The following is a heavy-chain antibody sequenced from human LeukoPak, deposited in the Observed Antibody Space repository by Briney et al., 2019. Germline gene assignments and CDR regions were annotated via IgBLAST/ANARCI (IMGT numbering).Heavy chain of an antibody. D-gene: IGHD3-3*01. CDR2: INPNSGGT. Sequence: ASVKVSCKASGYTFTGYYTHWVRQAPGQGLEWMGWINPNSGGTNYAQKFQGRVTMTRDTSISTAYMELSRLRSDDTAVYYCARDRSFGVATLAYYWGQGTLVTVSS. J-gene: IGHJ4*02. CDR1: GYTFTGYY. CDR3: ARDRSFGVATLAYY. V-gene: IGHV1-2*02.